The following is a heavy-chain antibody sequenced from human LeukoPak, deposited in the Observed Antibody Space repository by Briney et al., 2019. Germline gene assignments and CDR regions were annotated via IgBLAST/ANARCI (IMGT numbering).Heavy chain of an antibody. D-gene: IGHD3-22*01. CDR2: ISYDGSNK. CDR3: AKGYYDSSGPDY. V-gene: IGHV3-30-3*01. J-gene: IGHJ4*02. Sequence: GGSLRLSCAASGFTFSSYAMHWVRQAPGKGLEWVAVISYDGSNKYYADSVKGRFTISRDNSKNTLYLQMNSLRAEDTAVYYCAKGYYDSSGPDYWGQGTLATVSS. CDR1: GFTFSSYA.